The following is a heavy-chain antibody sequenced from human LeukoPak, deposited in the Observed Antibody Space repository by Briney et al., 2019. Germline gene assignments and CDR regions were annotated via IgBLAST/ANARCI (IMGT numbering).Heavy chain of an antibody. CDR2: MNPNSGNT. CDR1: GYSFTSYD. Sequence: ASVKVSCKASGYSFTSYDINWVRQATGQGLEWVGSMNPNSGNTDYAQKSQGRITMTRSTSISTAYMELSSLRSEDTAVYYCARGDYWGQGTLVTVSS. CDR3: ARGDY. V-gene: IGHV1-8*01. J-gene: IGHJ4*02.